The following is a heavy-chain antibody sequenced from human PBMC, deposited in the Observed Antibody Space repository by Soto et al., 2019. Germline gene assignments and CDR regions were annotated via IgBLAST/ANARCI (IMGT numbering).Heavy chain of an antibody. CDR2: IIPIFGTT. Sequence: QEQLVQSGAEVKKPGSSVKVSCKASGDTFSTYIISWVRQAPGQGLEWMGGIIPIFGTTNYAQKFQGRVTITADESTNTAYTELSSLRSEDTAVYYCARDPDYSSSWSGLNWGQGTLVTVSS. CDR1: GDTFSTYI. V-gene: IGHV1-69*01. J-gene: IGHJ4*02. CDR3: ARDPDYSSSWSGLN. D-gene: IGHD6-13*01.